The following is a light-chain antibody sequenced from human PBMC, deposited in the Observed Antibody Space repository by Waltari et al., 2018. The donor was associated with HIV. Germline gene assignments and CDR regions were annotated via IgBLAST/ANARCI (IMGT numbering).Light chain of an antibody. J-gene: IGKJ1*01. CDR2: NVS. CDR3: QQFNTYPHQWA. Sequence: AIQLTQTPSSLPASVGDRVTITCRASQGISSGLVWYQQKPGKPPNLLIYNVSTLHSGASSRFSGSGSGAVFILTISGLQPEDFASYYCQQFNTYPHQWAFGQGTKVEIK. V-gene: IGKV1-13*02. CDR1: QGISSG.